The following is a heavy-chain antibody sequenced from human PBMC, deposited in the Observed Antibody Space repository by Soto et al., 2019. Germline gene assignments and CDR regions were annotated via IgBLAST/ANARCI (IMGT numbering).Heavy chain of an antibody. CDR2: ISGGGETT. Sequence: EVQLLESGGGLVQPGGSLRLSCAASGFTFSSYAMWWVRQAPGKGLECVSAISGGGETTYYADSVKGRFTISRDNSKKTLYLQMNSLRAEDTAVYYCAFNSGSGSYYFDYWGQGTLVTFSS. D-gene: IGHD3-10*01. V-gene: IGHV3-23*01. J-gene: IGHJ4*02. CDR1: GFTFSSYA. CDR3: AFNSGSGSYYFDY.